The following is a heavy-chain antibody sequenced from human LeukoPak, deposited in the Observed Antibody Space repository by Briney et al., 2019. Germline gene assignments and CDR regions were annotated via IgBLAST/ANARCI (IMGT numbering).Heavy chain of an antibody. J-gene: IGHJ4*02. CDR3: AAGSSVDCSRTSCPPTDY. D-gene: IGHD2-2*01. Sequence: PGKSLRLSCAASGFTFSNSVMHWVRQAPCTGLEWVAVISFDGTNKYYADSVKGRFTISRDNSKNKVYVQMSSLRGDDSGVYYCAAGSSVDCSRTSCPPTDYWGQGTLVTVSS. V-gene: IGHV3-30-3*01. CDR2: ISFDGTNK. CDR1: GFTFSNSV.